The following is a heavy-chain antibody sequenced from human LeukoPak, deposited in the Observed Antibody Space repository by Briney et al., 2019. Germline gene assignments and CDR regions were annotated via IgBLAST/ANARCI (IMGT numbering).Heavy chain of an antibody. CDR1: GFTFSSYA. D-gene: IGHD6-19*01. CDR2: ISGSGGST. Sequence: GGSLRLSCAASGFTFSSYAMSWVRQAPGKGLEWVSAISGSGGSTYYADSVKGRFTISRDNSKNTLYLQMNSLRAEDTAVYYCAKDTGASGCSEYFQHWGQGTLVTVSS. J-gene: IGHJ1*01. V-gene: IGHV3-23*01. CDR3: AKDTGASGCSEYFQH.